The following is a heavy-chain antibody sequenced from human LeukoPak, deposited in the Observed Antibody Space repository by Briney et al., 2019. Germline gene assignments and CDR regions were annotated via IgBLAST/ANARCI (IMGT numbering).Heavy chain of an antibody. D-gene: IGHD3-22*01. CDR1: GFSFSSYG. CDR2: ITGRGTGT. V-gene: IGHV3-23*01. CDR3: AKDRPNYYDSSGHYYRRDGDY. Sequence: VASLSLSCSASGFSFSSYGMGWVRHGQGPGLEWVSFITGRGTGTYYADSVPGRLTISRDNSDNTLFLRKHNLMGGDQAVYCCAKDRPNYYDSSGHYYRRDGDYWGQGTLVTVSS. J-gene: IGHJ4*02.